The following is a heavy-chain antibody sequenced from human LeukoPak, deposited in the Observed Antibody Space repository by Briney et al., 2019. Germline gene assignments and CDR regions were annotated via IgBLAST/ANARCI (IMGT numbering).Heavy chain of an antibody. D-gene: IGHD3-22*01. CDR1: GFTFSSYW. CDR2: IKQDGSEK. Sequence: PGGPLRLSCAASGFTFSSYWMSWVRQAPGKGLEGVANIKQDGSEKYYVDSVKGRFTISRDNAKNSLYLQMNSLRAEDTAVYYCARDYYDSSGLGWGNDAFDIWGQGTMVTVSS. V-gene: IGHV3-7*01. J-gene: IGHJ3*02. CDR3: ARDYYDSSGLGWGNDAFDI.